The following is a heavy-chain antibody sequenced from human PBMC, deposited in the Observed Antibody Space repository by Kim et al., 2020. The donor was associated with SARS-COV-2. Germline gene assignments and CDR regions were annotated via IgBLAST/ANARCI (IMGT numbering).Heavy chain of an antibody. D-gene: IGHD1-26*01. Sequence: ADSVRGRFTISRDNAKNSLYLQMNSLRAEDTAVYYCARLSGSHWEGSFDYWGQGTLVTVSS. J-gene: IGHJ4*02. CDR3: ARLSGSHWEGSFDY. V-gene: IGHV3-11*06.